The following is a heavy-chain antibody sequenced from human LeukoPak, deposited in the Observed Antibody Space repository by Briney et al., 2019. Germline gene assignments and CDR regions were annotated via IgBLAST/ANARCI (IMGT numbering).Heavy chain of an antibody. V-gene: IGHV3-23*01. CDR2: ISGNGGAT. Sequence: GGSLRLSCAASGFTFSGYGMSWVRQAPGKGLEWVSAISGNGGATYYADSVKGRFTISRDNSKNTLYLQMNSLRAEDTAVYYCAKEKYSSSWAYFDYWGQGTLVTVSS. D-gene: IGHD6-13*01. CDR3: AKEKYSSSWAYFDY. J-gene: IGHJ4*02. CDR1: GFTFSGYG.